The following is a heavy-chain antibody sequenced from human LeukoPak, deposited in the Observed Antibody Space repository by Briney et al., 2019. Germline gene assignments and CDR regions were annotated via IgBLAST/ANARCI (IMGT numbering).Heavy chain of an antibody. CDR2: VRGSGDST. CDR3: AKGGFFSSFDP. D-gene: IGHD3-16*01. V-gene: IGHV3-23*01. J-gene: IGHJ5*02. CDR1: GFTFRNYA. Sequence: GGPLRLSCAASGFTFRNYAMTWVRQAPGKGLEWVSTVRGSGDSTSYADSVKGRFTISRDNSKNTLYLQMSSLRAEDTAVYYCAKGGFFSSFDPWGQGTLVTVSS.